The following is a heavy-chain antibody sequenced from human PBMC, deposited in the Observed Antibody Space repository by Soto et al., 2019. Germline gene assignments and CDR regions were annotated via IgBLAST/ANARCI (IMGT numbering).Heavy chain of an antibody. J-gene: IGHJ4*02. D-gene: IGHD2-15*01. CDR3: ARDWVGDCSGGSCYGGVFDY. V-gene: IGHV3-30-3*01. CDR2: ISYDGSNK. Sequence: GGSLRLSCAASGFTFSSYAMHWVRQAPGKGLEWVAVISYDGSNKYYADSVKGRFTISRDNSKNTLYLQMNSLRAEDTAVYYCARDWVGDCSGGSCYGGVFDYWGQGTLVTVSS. CDR1: GFTFSSYA.